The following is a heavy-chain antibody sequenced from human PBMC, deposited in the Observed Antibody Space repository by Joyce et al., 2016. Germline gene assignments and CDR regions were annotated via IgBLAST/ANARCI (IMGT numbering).Heavy chain of an antibody. J-gene: IGHJ4*02. Sequence: VQLVESGGGLVQPGESLRLSCGVSGLTFRTTWMGWVRQAPGKGLEWMGRIKSKNDGGTLDYIETVKGRFTLSRDDSTNTVYLQMDSLKIEDTAMYYCTTDPRYWGRGTLVTVSS. V-gene: IGHV3-15*01. CDR3: TTDPRY. CDR2: IKSKNDGGTL. CDR1: GLTFRTTW.